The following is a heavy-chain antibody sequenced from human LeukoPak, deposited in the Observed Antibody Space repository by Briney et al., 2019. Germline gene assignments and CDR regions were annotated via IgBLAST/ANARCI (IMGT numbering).Heavy chain of an antibody. CDR3: ARSDIVVVPPQD. J-gene: IGHJ4*02. D-gene: IGHD2-2*01. CDR1: GFTFSSYA. CDR2: ISYDGSNK. V-gene: IGHV3-30-3*01. Sequence: GGSLRLSCAASGFTFSSYAMHWVRQAPGKGLEWVAVISYDGSNKYYADSVKGRFTISRDNSKNTLYLQMNSLRAEDTAVYYCARSDIVVVPPQDWGQGTLVTVSS.